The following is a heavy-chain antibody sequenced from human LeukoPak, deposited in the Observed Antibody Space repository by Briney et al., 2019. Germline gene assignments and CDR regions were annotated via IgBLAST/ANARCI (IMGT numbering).Heavy chain of an antibody. J-gene: IGHJ4*02. D-gene: IGHD6-6*01. CDR2: ISYDGSTK. V-gene: IGHV3-30*18. Sequence: WGTLSLTCTVSGFTFSSYCMRWIRQPPGKGLEWVGDISYDGSTKYNAASVKGRFTISRDNSKNTLYLQMNSLRAEDTAAYYCAKVRGLVRGSPFYFDYWGQGTLVAVSS. CDR1: GFTFSSYC. CDR3: AKVRGLVRGSPFYFDY.